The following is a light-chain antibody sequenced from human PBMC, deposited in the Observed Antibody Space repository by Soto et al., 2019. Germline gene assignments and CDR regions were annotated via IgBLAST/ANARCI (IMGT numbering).Light chain of an antibody. CDR3: QQYNSYSPLT. CDR1: QSISSW. J-gene: IGKJ4*01. Sequence: DIQMTQSPSTLSASVGDRVTITCRAIQSISSWLAWYQQKPGKAPKLLIYDASSLESGVPSRFSGSGSGTKFTLTISSLQPDDFATYYCQQYNSYSPLTFGGGT. V-gene: IGKV1-5*01. CDR2: DAS.